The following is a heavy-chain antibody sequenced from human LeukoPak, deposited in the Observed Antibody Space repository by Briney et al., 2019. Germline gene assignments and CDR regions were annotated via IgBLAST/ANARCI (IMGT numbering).Heavy chain of an antibody. V-gene: IGHV3-23*01. CDR2: ISDDDDST. D-gene: IGHD5-18*01. J-gene: IGHJ4*02. Sequence: GGSLRLSCATSHFTFSSHAMNWVRQAPGKGLEWVSFISDDDDSTYYADSVKGRFTISRDNSKNTLYLDMNNLRAEDTALYFCAKTLFGFSYGKIDYWGQGTLVTVSS. CDR1: HFTFSSHA. CDR3: AKTLFGFSYGKIDY.